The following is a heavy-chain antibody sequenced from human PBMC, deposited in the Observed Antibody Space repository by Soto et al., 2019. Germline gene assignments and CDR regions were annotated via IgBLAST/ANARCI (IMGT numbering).Heavy chain of an antibody. CDR3: ARSRNVDTDAFDI. Sequence: GASVKVSCRASGGTFSSYAISWVRQAPGQGLEWMGGIIPIFGTANYAQKFQGRVTITADKSTSTAYMELSSLRSEDTAVYYCARSRNVDTDAFDIFGQGKMVTFSS. CDR2: IIPIFGTA. CDR1: GGTFSSYA. V-gene: IGHV1-69*06. D-gene: IGHD5-18*01. J-gene: IGHJ3*02.